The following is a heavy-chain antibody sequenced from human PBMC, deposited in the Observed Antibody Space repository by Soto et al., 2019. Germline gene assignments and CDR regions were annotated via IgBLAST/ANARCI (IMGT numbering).Heavy chain of an antibody. Sequence: PGGSLSLSCAASGVTFSNYAMHWVRQAPGKGMECVAVISYDGGNKFYRDYVKGRFTISRDNSKNTLYLQINSLRYEDTAVYYCVRGDREDIAVVIVVQPGDYGVDVCGQGTAVTISS. CDR1: GVTFSNYA. D-gene: IGHD2-15*01. CDR3: VRGDREDIAVVIVVQPGDYGVDV. CDR2: ISYDGGNK. J-gene: IGHJ6*02. V-gene: IGHV3-30-3*01.